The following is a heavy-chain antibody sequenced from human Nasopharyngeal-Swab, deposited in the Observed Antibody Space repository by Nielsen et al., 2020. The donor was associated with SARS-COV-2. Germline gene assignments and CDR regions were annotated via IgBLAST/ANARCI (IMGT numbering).Heavy chain of an antibody. V-gene: IGHV4-61*02. CDR2: IYTSGST. CDR1: GGSISSGSYY. Sequence: SETLSLTCTVSGGSISSGSYYWSWIRQPAGKGLEWIGRIYTSGSTNYNPSLKSRVTISVDTSKNQFSLKLSSVTAADTAVYYCASYDSSGLYGMDVWGQGTTVTVSS. J-gene: IGHJ6*02. CDR3: ASYDSSGLYGMDV. D-gene: IGHD3-22*01.